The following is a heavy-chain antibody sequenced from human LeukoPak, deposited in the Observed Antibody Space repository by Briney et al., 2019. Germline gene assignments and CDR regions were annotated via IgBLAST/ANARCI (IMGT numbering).Heavy chain of an antibody. J-gene: IGHJ4*02. CDR2: INWNGGST. D-gene: IGHD3/OR15-3a*01. Sequence: GGSLRLSCAASGFTFDDYGLSWVRQAPGKGLEWVSGINWNGGSTGYADSVKGRFTISRDNAKNSLYLQMNSLRAEDTTLYHCARDLGTGYYIFDYWGQGTLVTVSS. CDR3: ARDLGTGYYIFDY. CDR1: GFTFDDYG. V-gene: IGHV3-20*01.